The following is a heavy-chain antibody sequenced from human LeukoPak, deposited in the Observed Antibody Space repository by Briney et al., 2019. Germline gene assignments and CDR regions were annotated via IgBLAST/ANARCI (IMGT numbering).Heavy chain of an antibody. Sequence: ASVKVSCKASGYTFTNYGITWVRQAPGQGLEYMGWISAYSGNTMFAQKLQGRVTLTTDTSTTTAYMELRSLRSDDTAVYYCALLAAAGRNWFDPWGQGTLVTVSS. CDR3: ALLAAAGRNWFDP. CDR1: GYTFTNYG. CDR2: ISAYSGNT. V-gene: IGHV1-18*01. D-gene: IGHD6-13*01. J-gene: IGHJ5*02.